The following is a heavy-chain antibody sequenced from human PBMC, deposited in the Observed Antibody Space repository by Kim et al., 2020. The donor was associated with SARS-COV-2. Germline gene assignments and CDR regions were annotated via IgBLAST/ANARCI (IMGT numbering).Heavy chain of an antibody. D-gene: IGHD3-10*01. Sequence: GGSLRLSCAASGFTFSSYAMSWVRQAPGKGLEWVSAISGSGSNTYYADSVKGRFTISRDNSKRTIHVQMNSLRVEDTALYYCAKGYGSYGSGSLFENWGQGTLVTVSS. CDR2: ISGSGSNT. V-gene: IGHV3-23*01. J-gene: IGHJ4*02. CDR1: GFTFSSYA. CDR3: AKGYGSYGSGSLFEN.